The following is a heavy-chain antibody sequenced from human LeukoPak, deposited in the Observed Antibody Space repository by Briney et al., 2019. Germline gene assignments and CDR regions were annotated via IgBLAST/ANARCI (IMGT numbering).Heavy chain of an antibody. CDR2: IYPGDSDT. J-gene: IGHJ1*01. CDR1: GYSFTSYW. D-gene: IGHD6-13*01. CDR3: ARLGSSWYFPKDFQH. V-gene: IGHV5-51*01. Sequence: GESLKISCKGSGYSFTSYWIGWVRQMPGKGLEWMGIIYPGDSDTRYSPSFQGQVTISADKSISTAYLQWSSLKASDTAMHYCARLGSSWYFPKDFQHWGQGTLVTVPS.